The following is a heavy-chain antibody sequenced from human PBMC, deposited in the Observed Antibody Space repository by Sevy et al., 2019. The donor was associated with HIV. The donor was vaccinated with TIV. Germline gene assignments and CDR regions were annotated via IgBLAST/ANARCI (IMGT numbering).Heavy chain of an antibody. CDR3: LNSIDSSDYRDAFDP. CDR1: GFTFSSYA. CDR2: ISRNGGST. V-gene: IGHV3-64D*06. D-gene: IGHD3-22*01. Sequence: GGSLTRSCSASGFTFSSYAMHWVRQAPGKGLEYVSAISRNGGSTYYAHSVKGRFTSSRDNSRNTLYLQMSSLRAEDTAVYYYLNSIDSSDYRDAFDPWGQGTMVTVSS. J-gene: IGHJ3*01.